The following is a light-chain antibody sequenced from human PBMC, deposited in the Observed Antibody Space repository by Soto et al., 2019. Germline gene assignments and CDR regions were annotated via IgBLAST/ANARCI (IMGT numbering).Light chain of an antibody. CDR1: QGVSSY. V-gene: IGKV3-11*01. CDR3: QQRSNWPPALT. J-gene: IGKJ4*01. CDR2: DAS. Sequence: EIVLTQSPATLPLSPGERATLSCRASQGVSSYLAWYQQKPGQAPRLLIYDASNRATGIPARFSGSGSGTDFTLTISSLAPEDFAVYYCQQRSNWPPALTFSGGTKVEIK.